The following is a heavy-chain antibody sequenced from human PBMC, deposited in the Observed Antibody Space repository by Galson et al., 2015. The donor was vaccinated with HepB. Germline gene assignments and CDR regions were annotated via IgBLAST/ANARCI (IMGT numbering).Heavy chain of an antibody. CDR3: AKDIIRGNSLILDF. CDR1: GFTFDDFA. J-gene: IGHJ4*02. V-gene: IGHV3-9*01. CDR2: ISWNSGSI. Sequence: SLRLSCAASGFTFDDFAMHWVRQAPGKGLEWVSGISWNSGSIDYADSVKGRFTISRDNAKNSLHLQMNSLRAEDTALYYCAKDIIRGNSLILDFWGQGTLVTVSS. D-gene: IGHD4-23*01.